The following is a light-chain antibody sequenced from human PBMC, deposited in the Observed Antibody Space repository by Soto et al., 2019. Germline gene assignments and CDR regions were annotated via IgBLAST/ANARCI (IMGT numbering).Light chain of an antibody. V-gene: IGKV3-15*01. Sequence: EIVMTQSPATLSVAPGERATLSCRASQSVSSILAWYQQKPGQAPRLLIYGASTRATGVPARFSGSGSGTEFTLTISSLQSEDFAVYYCHQYNDWPRTFGQGTKVEI. CDR2: GAS. CDR1: QSVSSI. CDR3: HQYNDWPRT. J-gene: IGKJ1*01.